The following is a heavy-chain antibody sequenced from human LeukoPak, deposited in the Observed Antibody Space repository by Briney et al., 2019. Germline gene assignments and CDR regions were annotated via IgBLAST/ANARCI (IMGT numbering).Heavy chain of an antibody. Sequence: ASVKVSCKASGGTFSSYAISWVRQAPGRGLEWMGGIIPIFGTANYAQKFQGRVTITADESTSTAYMELSSLRSEDTAVYYCARGGTIDYGDYVFDYWGQGTLVTVSS. V-gene: IGHV1-69*13. CDR2: IIPIFGTA. D-gene: IGHD4-17*01. CDR3: ARGGTIDYGDYVFDY. CDR1: GGTFSSYA. J-gene: IGHJ4*02.